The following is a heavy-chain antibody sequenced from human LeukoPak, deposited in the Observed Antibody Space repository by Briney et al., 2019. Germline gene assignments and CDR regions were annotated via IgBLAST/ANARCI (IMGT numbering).Heavy chain of an antibody. V-gene: IGHV3-53*01. CDR3: ARGPNYYDSSGEDY. Sequence: GGSLRLSCAASGFTVSSNYMSWVRQAPGKGLEWVSVIYSGRSTYYADSVKGRFTISRDNSKNTLYLQMNSLRAEDTAVYYCARGPNYYDSSGEDYWGQGTLVTVSS. CDR1: GFTVSSNY. D-gene: IGHD3-22*01. CDR2: IYSGRST. J-gene: IGHJ4*02.